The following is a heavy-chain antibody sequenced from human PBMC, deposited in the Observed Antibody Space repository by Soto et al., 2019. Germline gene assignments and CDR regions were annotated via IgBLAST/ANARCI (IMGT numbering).Heavy chain of an antibody. V-gene: IGHV3-30-3*01. J-gene: IGHJ4*02. D-gene: IGHD1-1*01. Sequence: QVQLVESGGGVVQPGRSLRLSCAASGFTFSSYAMHWVHQAPGKGLEWVAVISYDGSNKYYADSVKGRFTISRDNSKNTLYLQMNSLRAEDTAVYYCAREAGNGADYWGQGTLVTVSS. CDR3: AREAGNGADY. CDR1: GFTFSSYA. CDR2: ISYDGSNK.